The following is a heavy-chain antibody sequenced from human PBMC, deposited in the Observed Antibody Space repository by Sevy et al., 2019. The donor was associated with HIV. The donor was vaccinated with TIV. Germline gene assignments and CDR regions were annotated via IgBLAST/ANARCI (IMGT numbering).Heavy chain of an antibody. D-gene: IGHD6-13*01. CDR2: ISYDGSNK. J-gene: IGHJ5*02. CDR1: GFTFSSYG. V-gene: IGHV3-30*18. Sequence: GGSLRLSCAASGFTFSSYGMHWVRQAPGKGLEWVAVISYDGSNKYYADSVKGRFTISRDNSKNTLYLQMNSLRAEDTAVYYYANDLGSAGAAGWFDPWGQGTLVTVSS. CDR3: ANDLGSAGAAGWFDP.